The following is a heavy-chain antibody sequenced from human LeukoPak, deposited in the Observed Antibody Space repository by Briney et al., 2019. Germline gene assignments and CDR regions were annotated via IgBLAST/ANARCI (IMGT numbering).Heavy chain of an antibody. Sequence: GGTLRLSCAASGFTFSTYGMNWVRQAPGKGLEWVAFIRYDGSNKYYADSVKGRFTISRDNSQNSLYLQMNSLRAEDTAVYYCAIRYSGYWGQGTLVTVSS. CDR2: IRYDGSNK. J-gene: IGHJ4*02. V-gene: IGHV3-30*02. CDR1: GFTFSTYG. CDR3: AIRYSGY. D-gene: IGHD3-9*01.